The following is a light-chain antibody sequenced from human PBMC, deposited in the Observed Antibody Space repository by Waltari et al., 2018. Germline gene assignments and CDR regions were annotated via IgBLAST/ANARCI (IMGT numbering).Light chain of an antibody. CDR1: QNVLYSSNNRNY. J-gene: IGKJ4*01. V-gene: IGKV4-1*01. CDR2: WAS. CDR3: QQYYSTPLT. Sequence: DIVMTQSPDSLAVSLGETATINCKSSQNVLYSSNNRNYLAWYQHRPGQPPKLLFYWASTRGSGVPDRFSGTGSGTDFTRTISSLQAEDVAVYYCQQYYSTPLTFGGGTKVEIK.